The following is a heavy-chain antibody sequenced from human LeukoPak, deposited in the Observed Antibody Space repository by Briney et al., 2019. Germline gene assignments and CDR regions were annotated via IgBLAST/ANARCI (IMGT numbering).Heavy chain of an antibody. Sequence: GGSLRLSCAASGFPFSSSWMSWVRQAPGKGLEWVANIKQDGSAKFYVHSLKGRFTISRDNAKNSLYLQMSSLRAEDTAVYYCARWGGGFDYWGQGTLVTVSS. CDR2: IKQDGSAK. CDR1: GFPFSSSW. D-gene: IGHD3-16*01. CDR3: ARWGGGFDY. V-gene: IGHV3-7*04. J-gene: IGHJ4*02.